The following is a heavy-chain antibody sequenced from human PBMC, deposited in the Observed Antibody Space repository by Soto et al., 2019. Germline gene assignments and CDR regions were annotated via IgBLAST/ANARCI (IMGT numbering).Heavy chain of an antibody. Sequence: ASVKVSCKASGYTFTSYDINWVRQATGQGLEWMGWMNPNSGNTNYAQKLQGRVTMTTDTSTTTAYMELRSLRSDDTAVYYCARSIAVAGSVYYFDYWGQGTLVTVSS. CDR1: GYTFTSYD. CDR2: MNPNSGNT. CDR3: ARSIAVAGSVYYFDY. V-gene: IGHV1-18*01. D-gene: IGHD6-19*01. J-gene: IGHJ4*02.